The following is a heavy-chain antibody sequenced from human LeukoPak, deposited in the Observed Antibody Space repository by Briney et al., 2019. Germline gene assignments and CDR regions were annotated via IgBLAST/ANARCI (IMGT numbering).Heavy chain of an antibody. CDR3: ARDGGSSWYFDY. J-gene: IGHJ4*02. CDR2: ISSSSSYI. V-gene: IGHV3-21*01. CDR1: GVTFSSYS. Sequence: GGSLRLSCAASGVTFSSYSMNWVRQAPGKGLEWVSSISSSSSYIYYADSVKGRFTISRDNAKNSLYLQMSSLRAEDTAVYYCARDGGSSWYFDYWGQGTLVTVSS. D-gene: IGHD6-13*01.